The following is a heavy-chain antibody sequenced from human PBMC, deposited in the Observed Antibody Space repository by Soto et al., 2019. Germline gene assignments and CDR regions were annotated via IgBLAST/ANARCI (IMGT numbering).Heavy chain of an antibody. CDR1: GFTFSSYG. J-gene: IGHJ6*02. Sequence: QVQLVESGGGVVQPGRSLRLSCAASGFTFSSYGMHWVRQAPGKGLEWVAVISYDGSNKYYADSVKGRFTISRDNSKNTLYLQMNSLRAEDTAVYYCAKDVMVRGVTDYYGMDVWGQGTTVTVSS. CDR2: ISYDGSNK. CDR3: AKDVMVRGVTDYYGMDV. V-gene: IGHV3-30*18. D-gene: IGHD3-10*01.